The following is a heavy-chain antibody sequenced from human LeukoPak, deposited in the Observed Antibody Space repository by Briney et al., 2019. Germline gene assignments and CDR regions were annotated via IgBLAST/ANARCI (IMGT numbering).Heavy chain of an antibody. J-gene: IGHJ4*02. CDR1: GFTFSSYT. CDR3: AKDGGLWVSAHWGDS. V-gene: IGHV3-23*01. D-gene: IGHD7-27*01. Sequence: GGSLRLSCAASGFTFSSYTMSWVRQAPGKGLEWVSTITTSDGNTYYADSVKGWFTVSRDNPKNTLFLQMNSLRAEDTAVYYCAKDGGLWVSAHWGDSWGRGTLVTVSS. CDR2: ITTSDGNT.